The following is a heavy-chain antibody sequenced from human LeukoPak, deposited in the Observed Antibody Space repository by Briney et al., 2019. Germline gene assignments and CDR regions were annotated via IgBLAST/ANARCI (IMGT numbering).Heavy chain of an antibody. CDR1: GFTFGTYW. Sequence: GSLRLSCAASGFTFGTYWMHWVRQAPGKGLVWVSRINSDGSSTSYAGSVEGRFTISRDNAKNTLYLQMNSLGAEDTAVYYCATTYYYDSSGYAGYWGQGTLVTVSS. D-gene: IGHD3-22*01. CDR3: ATTYYYDSSGYAGY. V-gene: IGHV3-74*01. J-gene: IGHJ4*02. CDR2: INSDGSST.